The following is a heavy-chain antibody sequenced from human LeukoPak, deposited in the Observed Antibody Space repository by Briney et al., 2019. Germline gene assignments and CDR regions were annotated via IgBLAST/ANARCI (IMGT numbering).Heavy chain of an antibody. CDR2: ISAYNGNT. J-gene: IGHJ5*02. CDR3: ARGCSSTSCPQGWFDP. V-gene: IGHV1-18*01. CDR1: GYTFTSYG. D-gene: IGHD2-2*01. Sequence: GASVKVSCKASGYTFTSYGISWVRQAPGQGLEWMGWISAYNGNTNYAQKLQGRVTMTTDTSTSTAYMELRSLRSDDTAVYYCARGCSSTSCPQGWFDPWGQGTLVTVSS.